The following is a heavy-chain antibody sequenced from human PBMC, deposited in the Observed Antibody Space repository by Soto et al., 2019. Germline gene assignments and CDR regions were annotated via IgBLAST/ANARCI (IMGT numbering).Heavy chain of an antibody. V-gene: IGHV3-23*01. J-gene: IGHJ4*02. CDR1: GFTFRVYA. Sequence: VHLSESGGALVQPGGSLRLSCAASGFTFRVYAMSWFRQAPGGGLEWVSAIGGTGNTTYYADSVKGRFTIARDNSRDTLYLQMTSLRVEDTAVYYCGRIRQLLFVSWGQGTLVSVSS. CDR3: GRIRQLLFVS. D-gene: IGHD2-2*01. CDR2: IGGTGNTT.